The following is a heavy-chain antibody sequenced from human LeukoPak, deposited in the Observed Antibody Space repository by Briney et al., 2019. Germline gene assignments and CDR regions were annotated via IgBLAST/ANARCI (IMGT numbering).Heavy chain of an antibody. CDR1: GFTFSNYG. CDR2: IWYDGSNK. J-gene: IGHJ4*02. V-gene: IGHV3-33*01. CDR3: ARDISSSWYDC. D-gene: IGHD6-13*01. Sequence: GGSLRLSCAASGFTFSNYGMHWVRQAPGKGLEGVAVIWYDGSNKYYADSVKGRFTISRDNSKNTLYLQMNSLRAEDTAVYYCARDISSSWYDCWGQGTLVTVSS.